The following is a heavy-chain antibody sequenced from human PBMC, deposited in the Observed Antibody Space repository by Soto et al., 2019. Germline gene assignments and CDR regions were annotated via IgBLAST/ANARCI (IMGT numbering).Heavy chain of an antibody. CDR1: GGSISSYY. CDR2: IYYSGST. CDR3: ASEQLGRPFDY. J-gene: IGHJ4*02. D-gene: IGHD6-6*01. V-gene: IGHV4-59*01. Sequence: PSETLSLTCTVSGGSISSYYWSWIRQPPGKGLEWIGYIYYSGSTNYNPSLKSRVTISVDTSKNQFSLKLSSVTAADTAVYYCASEQLGRPFDYWGQGTLVTVSS.